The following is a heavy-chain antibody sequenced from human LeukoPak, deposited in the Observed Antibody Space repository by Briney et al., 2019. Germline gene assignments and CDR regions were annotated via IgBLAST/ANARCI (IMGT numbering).Heavy chain of an antibody. CDR3: ARGHPLLDY. CDR2: IYYTGST. V-gene: IGHV4-39*01. J-gene: IGHJ4*02. D-gene: IGHD2-21*02. CDR1: GGSISSNSYY. Sequence: SETLSLTCTVSGGSISSNSYYWGWIRQPPGKGLEWIGNIYYTGSTYYNPSLKSRVTISIDTSKNQFSLRLSSVTAADTAVYYCARGHPLLDYWGQGTLVTVSS.